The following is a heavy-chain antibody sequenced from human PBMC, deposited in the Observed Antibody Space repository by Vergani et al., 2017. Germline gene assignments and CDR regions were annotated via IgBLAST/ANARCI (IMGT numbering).Heavy chain of an antibody. Sequence: QVQLQESGPGLVKPSETLSLTCTVSGGSISSSSYYWGWIRQPPGKGLEWIGSIYYSGSTYYNPSLKSRVTISVDTSKNQFSLKLSSVTAADTAVYYCARKVWGDGVTFDYWGQGTLVTVSS. CDR1: GGSISSSSYY. CDR3: ARKVWGDGVTFDY. CDR2: IYYSGST. V-gene: IGHV4-39*07. J-gene: IGHJ4*02. D-gene: IGHD2-8*01.